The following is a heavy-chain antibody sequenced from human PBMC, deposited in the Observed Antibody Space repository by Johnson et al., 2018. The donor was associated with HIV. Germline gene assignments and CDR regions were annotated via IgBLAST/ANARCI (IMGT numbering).Heavy chain of an antibody. CDR2: ISFDGSNK. V-gene: IGHV3-30*18. CDR1: GFTFSDYS. D-gene: IGHD3/OR15-3a*01. J-gene: IGHJ3*01. Sequence: QVQLVESGGGLVKPGGSLRLSCAASGFTFSDYSMSWIRQAPGKGLEWVAVISFDGSNKYYTDSVKGLSTISRDNSNNTLYLHMNSLRPDDTGVYYCAKDKFMFLDNPVDAFDVWGQGTMVTFSS. CDR3: AKDKFMFLDNPVDAFDV.